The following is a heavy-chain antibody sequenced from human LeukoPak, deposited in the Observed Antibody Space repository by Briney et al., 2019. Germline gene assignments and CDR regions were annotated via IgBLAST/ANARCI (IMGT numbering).Heavy chain of an antibody. Sequence: PGRSLRLSCAASGFTFSTYGMHWVRQAPGKGLEWVSFIWSDGSNKYYADSVKGRFTISRDNSKNTLYLQMNSLRAEDTPVYYCARRGEYSNLNYLEYWGQGTLVTVSS. CDR2: IWSDGSNK. D-gene: IGHD4-11*01. CDR3: ARRGEYSNLNYLEY. V-gene: IGHV3-33*01. CDR1: GFTFSTYG. J-gene: IGHJ4*02.